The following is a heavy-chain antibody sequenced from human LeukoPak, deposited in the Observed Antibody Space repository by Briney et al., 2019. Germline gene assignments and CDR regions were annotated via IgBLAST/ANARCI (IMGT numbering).Heavy chain of an antibody. CDR3: ARDYYDYVWGSFSPVGY. Sequence: GGSLRLSCSASGFTFSDYYVSWIRQAPGKGLEWVSYISSSGSTIYYADSVKGRFTISRDNAKNSLYLQMNSLRAEDTAVYYCARDYYDYVWGSFSPVGYWGQGTLVTVSS. CDR2: ISSSGSTI. J-gene: IGHJ4*02. D-gene: IGHD3-16*01. CDR1: GFTFSDYY. V-gene: IGHV3-11*01.